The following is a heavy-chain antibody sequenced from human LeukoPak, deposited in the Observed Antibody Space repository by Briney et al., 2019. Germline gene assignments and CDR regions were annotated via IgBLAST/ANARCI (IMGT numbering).Heavy chain of an antibody. Sequence: GGSLRLSCAASGFTFNSYGMHWVRQAPGKGLEWVAVISYDGSNKYYADSVKGRFTISRDNSKNTLYLQMNSLRAEDTAVYYCAKDLLGRAGYYNLDYWGQGTLVTVSS. V-gene: IGHV3-30*18. D-gene: IGHD3-9*01. CDR2: ISYDGSNK. CDR1: GFTFNSYG. J-gene: IGHJ4*02. CDR3: AKDLLGRAGYYNLDY.